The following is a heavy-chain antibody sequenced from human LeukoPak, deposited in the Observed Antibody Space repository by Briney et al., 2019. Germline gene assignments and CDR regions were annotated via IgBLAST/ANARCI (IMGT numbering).Heavy chain of an antibody. V-gene: IGHV1-46*01. D-gene: IGHD3-3*01. CDR3: AISPDYDFWSGYPDY. CDR1: GYTFTSYY. CDR2: INPSGGST. J-gene: IGHJ4*02. Sequence: ASVKVSCKASGYTFTSYYMHWVRQAPGQGLEWMGIINPSGGSTSYAQKFQGRVTMTRDTSTSTVYMELSSLRSEDTAVYFCAISPDYDFWSGYPDYWGQGTLVTVSS.